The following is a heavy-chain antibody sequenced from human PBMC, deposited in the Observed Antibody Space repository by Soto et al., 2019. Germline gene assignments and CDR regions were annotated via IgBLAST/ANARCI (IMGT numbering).Heavy chain of an antibody. CDR3: VVTTDYYYGMDV. Sequence: QVQLVESGGGVVQPGRSLRLSCAASGFTFSSYAMHWVRQAPGKGLEWVAVISYDGSNKYYADSVKGRFTISRDNSKNPLYLQMNSLRAEDTAVYYCVVTTDYYYGMDVWGQGTTVTVSS. J-gene: IGHJ6*02. V-gene: IGHV3-30-3*01. CDR1: GFTFSSYA. CDR2: ISYDGSNK. D-gene: IGHD4-17*01.